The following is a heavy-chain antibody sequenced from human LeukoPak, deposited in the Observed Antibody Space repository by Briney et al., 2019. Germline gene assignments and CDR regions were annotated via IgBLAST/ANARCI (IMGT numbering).Heavy chain of an antibody. CDR2: ISAYNGNT. Sequence: GASVKVSCKASGYTFTTYGISWVRQAPGQGLEWMGWISAYNGNTNYARKFQGRVTMTTDTSTTTAYMELRRLRSDDTAVYYCATDGEQLVARYYFDYWGQGTLVTVSS. CDR1: GYTFTTYG. J-gene: IGHJ4*02. CDR3: ATDGEQLVARYYFDY. V-gene: IGHV1-18*01. D-gene: IGHD6-6*01.